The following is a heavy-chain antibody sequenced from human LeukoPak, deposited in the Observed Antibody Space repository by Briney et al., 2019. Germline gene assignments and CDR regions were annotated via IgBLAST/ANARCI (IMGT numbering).Heavy chain of an antibody. J-gene: IGHJ3*02. V-gene: IGHV4-30-2*01. Sequence: SETLSLTCNVSGASVSSGSYSWSWIRQPPGKGLEWIGYIYHSGSTYYNPSLKSRVTISVDRSKNQFSLKLSSVTAADTAVYYCAREAYDSSGYYPVGGAFDIWGQGTMVTVSS. CDR3: AREAYDSSGYYPVGGAFDI. CDR1: GASVSSGSYS. CDR2: IYHSGST. D-gene: IGHD3-22*01.